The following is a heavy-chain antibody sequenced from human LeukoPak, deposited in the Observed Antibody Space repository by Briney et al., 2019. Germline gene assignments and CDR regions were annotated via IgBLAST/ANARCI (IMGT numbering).Heavy chain of an antibody. Sequence: ASVKVSCKTSEYTFTGDYMHWVRQAPGQGAEGMGWINLNSGGTTYAQKFQGRVTMTRDTSISTVYMELSRLRSDDTAVYYCTLRGNIDIRGYYHPWGQGTLVTVSP. CDR2: INLNSGGT. J-gene: IGHJ4*02. D-gene: IGHD3-22*01. V-gene: IGHV1-2*02. CDR3: TLRGNIDIRGYYHP. CDR1: EYTFTGDY.